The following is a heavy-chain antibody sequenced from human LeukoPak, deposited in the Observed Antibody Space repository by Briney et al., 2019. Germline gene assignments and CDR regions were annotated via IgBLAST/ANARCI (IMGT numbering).Heavy chain of an antibody. CDR3: ATQSRDGYNSGFDY. J-gene: IGHJ4*02. CDR1: GFTFDDYA. D-gene: IGHD5-24*01. CDR2: ISWNGGST. Sequence: PGGSLRLSCAASGFTFDDYAMHWVRQAPGKGLEWVSLISWNGGSTYYADSVKGRFTISRDNNEKSLYLHMNSLRVEDTALYYCATQSRDGYNSGFDYWGQGTLVTVSS. V-gene: IGHV3-43D*03.